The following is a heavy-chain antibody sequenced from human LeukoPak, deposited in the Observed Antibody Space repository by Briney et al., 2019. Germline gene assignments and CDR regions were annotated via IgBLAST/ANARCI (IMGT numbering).Heavy chain of an antibody. Sequence: SETLSLTCTVSGGSISGYYWSWIRQPPGKGLEWIGEINHSGSTNYNPSLKSRVTISVDTSKNQFSLKLSSVTAADTAVYYCARGIILRFLEWLSYNWFDPWGQGTLVTVSS. CDR3: ARGIILRFLEWLSYNWFDP. CDR2: INHSGST. D-gene: IGHD3-3*01. V-gene: IGHV4-34*01. CDR1: GGSISGYY. J-gene: IGHJ5*02.